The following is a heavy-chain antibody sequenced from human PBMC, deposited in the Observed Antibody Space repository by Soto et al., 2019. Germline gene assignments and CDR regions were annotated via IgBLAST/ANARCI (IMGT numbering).Heavy chain of an antibody. CDR3: ARGGVSQYCSGGSCHHNNWFDP. V-gene: IGHV4-39*01. CDR2: IFYSGST. J-gene: IGHJ5*02. CDR1: GGYISSSTYY. Sequence: SVTLSLTCTVSGGYISSSTYYWGWIRQPPGKGLEWISSIFYSGSTYYNPSLKSRVTTSVDTSKNQFSLKLSSVTAADTAVYYCARGGVSQYCSGGSCHHNNWFDPWGQGTLVTVSS. D-gene: IGHD2-15*01.